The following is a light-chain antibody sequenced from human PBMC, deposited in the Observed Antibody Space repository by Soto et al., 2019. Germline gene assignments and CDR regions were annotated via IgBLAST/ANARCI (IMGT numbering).Light chain of an antibody. V-gene: IGKV4-1*01. CDR3: QQYYSTPWM. J-gene: IGKJ1*01. Sequence: DIVMTQSPDSLAVSLGERATINCKSSQSIFYSSNNKNYLTWYQQKPGQPPKLLIYWASTRESGVPDRFSGRGSGTDFTLPTSSLQAEDLAFYFCQQYYSTPWMFGQGNKVETK. CDR2: WAS. CDR1: QSIFYSSNNKNY.